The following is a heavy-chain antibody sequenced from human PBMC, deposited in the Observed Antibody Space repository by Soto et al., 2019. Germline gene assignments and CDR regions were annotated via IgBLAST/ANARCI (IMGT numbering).Heavy chain of an antibody. CDR1: GYTFTSYG. V-gene: IGHV1-18*01. Sequence: ASVKVSFKASGYTFTSYGISWVRQAPGQGLEWMGWISAYNGNTNYAQKLQGRVTMTTDTSTSTAYMEVRSLRSDDTAVYYCARDPQWLVQGAFDIWGKGKMVTVPS. D-gene: IGHD6-19*01. CDR3: ARDPQWLVQGAFDI. J-gene: IGHJ3*02. CDR2: ISAYNGNT.